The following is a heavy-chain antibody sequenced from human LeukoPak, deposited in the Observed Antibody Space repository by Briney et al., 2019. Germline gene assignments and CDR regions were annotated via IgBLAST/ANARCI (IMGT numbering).Heavy chain of an antibody. V-gene: IGHV5-51*01. CDR1: GYRFTSYW. CDR2: TYPGDSDT. D-gene: IGHD5-18*01. J-gene: IGHJ5*02. Sequence: GESLKISCKGSGYRFTSYWIAWVRQMPGKGLEWMGITYPGDSDTRYSPSFQGQVTTSADKSISTAYLQWSSLKASDTAMYYCARSPSGYTYGRNWFDPWGQGTLVTVSS. CDR3: ARSPSGYTYGRNWFDP.